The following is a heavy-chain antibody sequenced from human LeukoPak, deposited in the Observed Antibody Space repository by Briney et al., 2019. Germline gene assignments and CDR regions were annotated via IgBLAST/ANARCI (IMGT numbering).Heavy chain of an antibody. CDR1: GGSISSSNW. V-gene: IGHV4-4*02. CDR3: ARGGGFRGPWDY. CDR2: IYHSGST. D-gene: IGHD3-10*01. J-gene: IGHJ4*02. Sequence: SETLSLTCAVSGGSISSSNWWSWVRQPPGKGLEWIGEIYHSGSTNYNPSLKSRATISVDKSKNHFSLKLSSVTAADTAVYYCARGGGFRGPWDYWGQGTLVTVSS.